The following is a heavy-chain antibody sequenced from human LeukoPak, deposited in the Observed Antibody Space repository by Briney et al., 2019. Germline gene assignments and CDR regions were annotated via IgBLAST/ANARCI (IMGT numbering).Heavy chain of an antibody. CDR2: IYYSGST. Sequence: PSETLSLTCTVSGGSISSGGYYWSWIRQHPGKGLEWTGYIYYSGSTYYNPSLKSRVTISVDTSKNQFSLKLSSVTAADTAVYYCARGMVYAIFFDYWGQGTLVTVSS. CDR1: GGSISSGGYY. D-gene: IGHD2-8*01. J-gene: IGHJ4*02. V-gene: IGHV4-31*03. CDR3: ARGMVYAIFFDY.